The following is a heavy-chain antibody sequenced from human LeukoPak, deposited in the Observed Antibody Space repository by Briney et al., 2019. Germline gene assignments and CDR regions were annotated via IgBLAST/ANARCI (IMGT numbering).Heavy chain of an antibody. Sequence: ASVKVSCKASGYTFTGCYMHWVRQAPGQGLEWMGWINPNSGGTNYAQKFQGRVTMTRDTSISTAYMELSRLRPDDTAVYYCARDRSSSWYSKYYFDYWGQGTLVTVSS. CDR2: INPNSGGT. CDR3: ARDRSSSWYSKYYFDY. CDR1: GYTFTGCY. V-gene: IGHV1-2*02. D-gene: IGHD6-13*01. J-gene: IGHJ4*02.